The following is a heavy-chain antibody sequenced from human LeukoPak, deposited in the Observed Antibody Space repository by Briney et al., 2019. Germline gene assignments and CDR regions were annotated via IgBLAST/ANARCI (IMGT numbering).Heavy chain of an antibody. CDR2: INHSGST. J-gene: IGHJ4*02. V-gene: IGHV4-34*01. CDR1: GGSFSGYY. Sequence: SETLSLTCAVYGGSFSGYYWSWLRQPPGKGLEWIGEINHSGSTNYNPSPKSRVTISVDTSKNQFSLKLSSVTAADTAVYYCARGGPGQLYYFDYWGQGTLVTVSS. CDR3: ARGGPGQLYYFDY. D-gene: IGHD1-1*01.